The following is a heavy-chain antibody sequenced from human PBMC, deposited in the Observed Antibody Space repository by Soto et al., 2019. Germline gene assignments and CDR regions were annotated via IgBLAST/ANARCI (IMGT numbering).Heavy chain of an antibody. V-gene: IGHV3-23*01. Sequence: EVQLLESGGGLVQPGGSLRLSCAASGFSFSSYAMSWVRQAPGKGLEWVSAISGSGGSTYYADSVKGRFTISRDNSKNTLYLQMNSLRAEDTAVYYCAKDSYSSGWSDYWGQGTLVTVSS. J-gene: IGHJ4*02. D-gene: IGHD6-19*01. CDR1: GFSFSSYA. CDR3: AKDSYSSGWSDY. CDR2: ISGSGGST.